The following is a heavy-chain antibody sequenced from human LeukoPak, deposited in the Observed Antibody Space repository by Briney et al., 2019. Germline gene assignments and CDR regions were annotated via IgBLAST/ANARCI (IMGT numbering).Heavy chain of an antibody. V-gene: IGHV3-20*04. D-gene: IGHD6-19*01. CDR3: AKGQERSFLAS. Sequence: GGSLRLSCAASGFTFDDYGMSWVRKAPGKGLEWVSGINRNGGSTGYADSVKGRFTISRDNSKSTLYLQMNSLRPDDTAVYYCAKGQERSFLASWGQGTLVTVSS. CDR1: GFTFDDYG. J-gene: IGHJ4*02. CDR2: INRNGGST.